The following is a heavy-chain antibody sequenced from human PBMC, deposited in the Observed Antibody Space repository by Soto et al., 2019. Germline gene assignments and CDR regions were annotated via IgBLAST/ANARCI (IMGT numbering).Heavy chain of an antibody. Sequence: GGSLRLSCVGSGFSFSSYALSWVRQAPGKGLEWVAATSYDGNNRYYADSVKGRFIISRDNSKNTLDLEMETPRAEDTAMYYCAGVYYGGNSVNNYWGQGTPVTVSS. D-gene: IGHD2-8*01. CDR2: TSYDGNNR. CDR3: AGVYYGGNSVNNY. V-gene: IGHV3-30-3*01. J-gene: IGHJ4*02. CDR1: GFSFSSYA.